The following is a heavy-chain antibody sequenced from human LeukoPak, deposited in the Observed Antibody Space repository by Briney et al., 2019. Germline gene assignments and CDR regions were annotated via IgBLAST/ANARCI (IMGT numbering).Heavy chain of an antibody. J-gene: IGHJ6*03. D-gene: IGHD6-13*01. CDR1: GGSISSYY. CDR2: IYYSGST. Sequence: TSETLSFTCTASGGSISSYYWSWIRQPPGKGLAWIGYIYYSGSTNYNPSLKSRVTISVDTTKNQFSLKLSSVTAADTAVYYCARGVRIAAAGRNYYYYMDVWGKGTTVTVSS. V-gene: IGHV4-59*01. CDR3: ARGVRIAAAGRNYYYYMDV.